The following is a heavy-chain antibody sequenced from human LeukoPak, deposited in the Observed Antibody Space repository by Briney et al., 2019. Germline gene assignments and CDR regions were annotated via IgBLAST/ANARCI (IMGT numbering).Heavy chain of an antibody. J-gene: IGHJ5*02. V-gene: IGHV4-59*08. CDR3: ARREQDFDYYNWFDP. CDR2: IYYSGST. Sequence: SETLSLTCTVSGGSISSYYWSWIRQPPGKGLEWIGYIYYSGSTNYNPSLKSRVTISVDTSKNQFSLKLSSVTAADTAVYYCARREQDFDYYNWFDPWGQGTLVTVSS. CDR1: GGSISSYY. D-gene: IGHD3-9*01.